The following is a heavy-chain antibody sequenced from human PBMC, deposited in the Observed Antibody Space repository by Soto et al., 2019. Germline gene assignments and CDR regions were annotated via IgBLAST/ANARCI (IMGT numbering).Heavy chain of an antibody. CDR3: ARGNMMKAYSSSQYCSDY. J-gene: IGHJ4*02. CDR1: GYTFTDFY. Sequence: ASVKVSCKASGYTFTDFYIHWVRQAPGQGLEWVGWISPKTGGKNYAKKFQGRVTMTRDTSINTAYMELSGLTSGDSAVYFCARGNMMKAYSSSQYCSDYWGQGTLVTVSS. CDR2: ISPKTGGK. D-gene: IGHD6-13*01. V-gene: IGHV1-2*02.